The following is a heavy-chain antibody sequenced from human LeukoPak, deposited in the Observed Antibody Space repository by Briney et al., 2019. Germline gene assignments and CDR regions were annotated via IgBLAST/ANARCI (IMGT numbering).Heavy chain of an antibody. V-gene: IGHV3-23*01. D-gene: IGHD3-3*01. Sequence: GGSLRLSCAASGFTFSSYAMSWVRQAPGKGLEWVSAISGSGGSTYYADSVKGRFTISRDNYKNTLYLQMNSLRAEDTAVYCCAKANEWFPLGYFDYWGQGTLVTVSS. CDR3: AKANEWFPLGYFDY. J-gene: IGHJ4*02. CDR2: ISGSGGST. CDR1: GFTFSSYA.